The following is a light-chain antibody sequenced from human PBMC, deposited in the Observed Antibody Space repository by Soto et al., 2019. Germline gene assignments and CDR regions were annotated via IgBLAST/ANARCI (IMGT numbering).Light chain of an antibody. V-gene: IGLV2-11*01. J-gene: IGLJ1*01. CDR3: CSYAGSYTYV. Sequence: QSALTQPRSVSGSPGQSVTISCTGTSNDVGGYNFVSWYKHHPGKAPKVMIYDVSKRPSGVPDRFSGSKSGNTASLTISGLQAEDEADYYCCSYAGSYTYVFGSGTKVTVL. CDR1: SNDVGGYNF. CDR2: DVS.